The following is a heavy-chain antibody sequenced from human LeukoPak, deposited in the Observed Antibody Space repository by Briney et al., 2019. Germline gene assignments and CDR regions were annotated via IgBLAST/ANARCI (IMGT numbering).Heavy chain of an antibody. V-gene: IGHV3-74*01. Sequence: PRGSLRLSCAPSGFPFSSHWMHWVSQAPGNGLVWVSRIKSDGSEANYADSVRGRFSISRDNTKNTLYLQMSSLGADDTAVYYCVRDIVMGSGSSDFWGQGTLVTVSS. CDR2: IKSDGSEA. CDR1: GFPFSSHW. CDR3: VRDIVMGSGSSDF. D-gene: IGHD3-10*01. J-gene: IGHJ4*02.